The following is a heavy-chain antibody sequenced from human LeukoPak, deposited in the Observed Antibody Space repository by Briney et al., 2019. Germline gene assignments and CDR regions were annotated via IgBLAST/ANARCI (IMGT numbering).Heavy chain of an antibody. J-gene: IGHJ3*02. CDR3: ARDTRGIAAAGTHAFDI. Sequence: PSETLSLTCTVSGGSISSGGYYWSWIRQHPGKGLEWIGYIYYSGSTYYNPSLKSRVTISVDTSKNQFSLKLSSVTAADTAVYYCARDTRGIAAAGTHAFDIWGQGTMVTVSS. V-gene: IGHV4-31*03. D-gene: IGHD6-13*01. CDR2: IYYSGST. CDR1: GGSISSGGYY.